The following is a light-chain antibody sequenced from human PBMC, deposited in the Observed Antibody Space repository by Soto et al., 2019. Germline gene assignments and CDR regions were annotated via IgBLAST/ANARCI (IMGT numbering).Light chain of an antibody. CDR1: QSVSNNY. CDR3: QHYGSPGT. Sequence: EIVLTQSPGTLSLSPGERSTLSCRASQSVSNNYLAWYQQKPGQAPRLLIYGASNRATGIPDRFSGSGSVTDFTLTISRLEPEDFAVYYCQHYGSPGTFGQGTKVEIK. V-gene: IGKV3-20*01. J-gene: IGKJ1*01. CDR2: GAS.